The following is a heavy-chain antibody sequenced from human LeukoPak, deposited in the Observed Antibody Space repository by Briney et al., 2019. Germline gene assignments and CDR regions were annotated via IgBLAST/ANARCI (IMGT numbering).Heavy chain of an antibody. CDR3: ARRRSGTSDFDY. Sequence: SETLSLTCTVSGGSISSYYWSWIRQPAGKGLEWIGNIYYSGTTHYNPSLKSRVSISIDTSKNHFSLNLSSVTAADTAVYYCARRRSGTSDFDYWGQGTLVTVSS. CDR1: GGSISSYY. J-gene: IGHJ4*02. V-gene: IGHV4-59*06. D-gene: IGHD1-26*01. CDR2: IYYSGTT.